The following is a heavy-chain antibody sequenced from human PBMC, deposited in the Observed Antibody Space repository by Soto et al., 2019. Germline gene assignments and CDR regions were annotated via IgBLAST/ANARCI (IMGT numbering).Heavy chain of an antibody. J-gene: IGHJ4*02. CDR3: ARLRSGYFDY. D-gene: IGHD3-3*01. CDR2: IYYSGST. V-gene: IGHV4-59*08. Sequence: SETLSLTCTVSGGSISSYYWSWIRQPPGKGLEWIGYIYYSGSTNYNPSLKSRVTISVDTSKNQFSLKLSSVTAADTAVYYCARLRSGYFDYWGQGTLVTVSS. CDR1: GGSISSYY.